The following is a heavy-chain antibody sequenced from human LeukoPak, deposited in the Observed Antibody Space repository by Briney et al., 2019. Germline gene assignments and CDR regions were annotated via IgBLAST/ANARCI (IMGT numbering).Heavy chain of an antibody. CDR1: GFTFSSYA. D-gene: IGHD6-13*01. J-gene: IGHJ4*02. Sequence: GVSLRLSCAASGFTFSSYAMSWLPQAPEKGLEWVSAISGSGGATYYADSVKGRFTISRDNSKNTLYLQMNSLRAEDTAVYYCATSGSAAAGRRVPYYFDYWGQGTLVTVSS. V-gene: IGHV3-23*01. CDR2: ISGSGGAT. CDR3: ATSGSAAAGRRVPYYFDY.